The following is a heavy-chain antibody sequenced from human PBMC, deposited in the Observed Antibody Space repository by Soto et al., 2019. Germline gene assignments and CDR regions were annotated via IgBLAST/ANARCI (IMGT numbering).Heavy chain of an antibody. CDR2: VNHGGSI. CDR3: ARAAVAAGGPFDK. Sequence: SETLSLTCAVSGGSFSGFFWGWIRQPPGKGLEWIGEVNHGGSINYNPSLKSRVTISSDTSKNHFSLTLRSVTAADTAVYYCARAAVAAGGPFDKWGQGALVTVSS. V-gene: IGHV4-34*01. J-gene: IGHJ4*02. D-gene: IGHD2-15*01. CDR1: GGSFSGFF.